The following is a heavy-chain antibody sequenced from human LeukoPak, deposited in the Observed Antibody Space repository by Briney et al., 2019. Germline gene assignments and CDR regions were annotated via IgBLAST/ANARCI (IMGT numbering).Heavy chain of an antibody. CDR3: ARGGVGLAVAAYFDF. CDR2: IIPIFGSA. V-gene: IGHV1-69*13. J-gene: IGHJ4*02. Sequence: ASVKVSCTASGGTLANYAVSWVRQAPGQGLEWMGGIIPIFGSANYAQQFQGRLTMTADESTSTAYMELSSLRSEDTAVYFCARGGVGLAVAAYFDFWGQGTLVTVSS. CDR1: GGTLANYA. D-gene: IGHD6-19*01.